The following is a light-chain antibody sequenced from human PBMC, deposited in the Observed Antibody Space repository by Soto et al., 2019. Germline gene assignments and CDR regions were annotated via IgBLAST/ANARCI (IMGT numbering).Light chain of an antibody. CDR2: GAS. J-gene: IGKJ1*01. CDR1: QSVSSGY. CDR3: QQYGSSPWT. V-gene: IGKV3-20*01. Sequence: EIVLTQSPGTLSLSPGERATLSCRASQSVSSGYLAWYQQKPGQATRLLIYGASTRATGIPNRFSGSGSGTDFTLTISRLEPEDFAVYYCQQYGSSPWTFGQGTKVEIK.